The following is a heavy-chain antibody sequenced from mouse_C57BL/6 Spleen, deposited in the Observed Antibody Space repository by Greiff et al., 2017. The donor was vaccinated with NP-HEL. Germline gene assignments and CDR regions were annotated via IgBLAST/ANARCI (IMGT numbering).Heavy chain of an antibody. Sequence: EVKLLESGAELVRPGASVKLSCTASGFNIKDYYMHWVKQRPEQGLEWIGRIDPEDGDTEYAPKFQGKATMTADTSSNTAYLQLSSLTSEDTAVYYCTHLPYDYDVAWFAYWGQGTLVTVSA. D-gene: IGHD2-4*01. CDR1: GFNIKDYY. J-gene: IGHJ3*01. CDR2: IDPEDGDT. CDR3: THLPYDYDVAWFAY. V-gene: IGHV14-1*01.